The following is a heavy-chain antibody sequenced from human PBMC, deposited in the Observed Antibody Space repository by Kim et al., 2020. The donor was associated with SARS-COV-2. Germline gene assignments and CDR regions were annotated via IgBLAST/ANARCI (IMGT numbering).Heavy chain of an antibody. V-gene: IGHV3-30*04. D-gene: IGHD6-13*01. J-gene: IGHJ5*02. Sequence: GGSLRLSCAASGFTFSSYAMHWVRQAPGKGLEWVAVISYDGSNKYYADSVKGRFTISRDNSKNTLYLQMNSLRAEDTAVYYCARAVRAAGTVPHWFDPWGQGTLVTVSS. CDR3: ARAVRAAGTVPHWFDP. CDR2: ISYDGSNK. CDR1: GFTFSSYA.